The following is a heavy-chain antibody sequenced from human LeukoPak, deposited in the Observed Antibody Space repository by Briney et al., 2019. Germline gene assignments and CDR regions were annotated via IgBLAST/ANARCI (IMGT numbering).Heavy chain of an antibody. V-gene: IGHV3-30*02. CDR3: AKDGFTFGGVIADY. Sequence: GGSLRLSCAASGFTLSNFWMHWVRQAPGKGLEWVAFIRYDGSNKYYADSVKGRFTISRDNSKNTLYLQMNSLRAEDTAVYYCAKDGFTFGGVIADYWGQGTLVTVSS. D-gene: IGHD3-16*02. J-gene: IGHJ4*02. CDR2: IRYDGSNK. CDR1: GFTLSNFW.